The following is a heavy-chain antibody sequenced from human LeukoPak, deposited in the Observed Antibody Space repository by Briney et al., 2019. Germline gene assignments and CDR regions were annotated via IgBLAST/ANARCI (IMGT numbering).Heavy chain of an antibody. CDR1: GFTFSSYA. CDR2: ISGSGGST. D-gene: IGHD6-6*01. Sequence: GGSLRLSCAASGFTFSSYAMSWVRQAPGKGLEWVSAISGSGGSTYYADSVKGRFTISRDNAKNSLYLQMNSLRAEDTAVYYCARWPYSSSYYFDYWGQGTLVTVSS. J-gene: IGHJ4*02. CDR3: ARWPYSSSYYFDY. V-gene: IGHV3-23*01.